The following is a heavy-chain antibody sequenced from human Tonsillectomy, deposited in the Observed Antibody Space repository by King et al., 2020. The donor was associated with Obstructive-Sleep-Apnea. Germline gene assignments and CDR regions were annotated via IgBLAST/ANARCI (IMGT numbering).Heavy chain of an antibody. V-gene: IGHV3-7*03. Sequence: GQLVQSGGGLVQPGGSLRLSCAASVFTFRNYLMSWGRQAPGKGLVWVANIKQDVSEEYYVDSVKCRFTISRDNAKNSLYLQMNSLRAEDTAVYYCARDPLCSGGSCYLYYFDYWGQGTLVTVSS. CDR1: VFTFRNYL. D-gene: IGHD2-15*01. CDR2: IKQDVSEE. CDR3: ARDPLCSGGSCYLYYFDY. J-gene: IGHJ4*02.